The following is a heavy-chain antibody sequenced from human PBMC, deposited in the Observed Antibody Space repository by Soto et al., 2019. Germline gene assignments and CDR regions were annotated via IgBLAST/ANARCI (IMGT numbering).Heavy chain of an antibody. D-gene: IGHD3-22*01. Sequence: SETLSLTCAVYGGSFSGYYWSWIRQPPGKGLEWIGEINHSGSTNYNPSLKSRVTISVDTSKNQFSLKLSSVTAADTAVYYCARVYYYDSSGYYRHPSYYYYYGMDVWGQGTTVTVS. CDR2: INHSGST. J-gene: IGHJ6*02. V-gene: IGHV4-34*01. CDR3: ARVYYYDSSGYYRHPSYYYYYGMDV. CDR1: GGSFSGYY.